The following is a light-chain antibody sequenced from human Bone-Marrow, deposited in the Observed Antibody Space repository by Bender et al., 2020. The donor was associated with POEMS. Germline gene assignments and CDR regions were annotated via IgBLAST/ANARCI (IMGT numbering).Light chain of an antibody. CDR3: SSYAGGNTWV. J-gene: IGLJ3*02. V-gene: IGLV2-23*02. CDR1: SSDVGSHDI. Sequence: QSALTQPASVSGSPGQSITISCTGTSSDVGSHDIVSWYQQHPGKAPKLMIYEVYKRPSGVSNHFFGSKSGNTASLRISGLQAEDEADYYCSSYAGGNTWVFGGGTKLTVL. CDR2: EVY.